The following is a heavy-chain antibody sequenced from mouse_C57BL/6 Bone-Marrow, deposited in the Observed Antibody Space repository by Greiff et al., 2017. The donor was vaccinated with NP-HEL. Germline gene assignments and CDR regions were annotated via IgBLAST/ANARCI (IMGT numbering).Heavy chain of an antibody. CDR3: ATLYYGSSDAY. V-gene: IGHV5-17*01. CDR1: GFTFSDYG. J-gene: IGHJ3*01. D-gene: IGHD1-1*01. CDR2: ISCCSRTL. Sequence: EVKLVESGGGLVKPGGSLKLSCAASGFTFSDYGMHWVRQAPEKGLAWVAYISCCSRTLYSADTVKGRFTISRDNAKNTLFLQMTSLRSEDTAMYYCATLYYGSSDAYWGQGTLVTVSA.